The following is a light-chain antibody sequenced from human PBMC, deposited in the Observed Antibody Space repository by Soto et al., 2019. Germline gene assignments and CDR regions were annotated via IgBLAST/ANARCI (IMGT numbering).Light chain of an antibody. CDR2: DRS. CDR1: QSVSSSY. CDR3: QQYGSSPLT. V-gene: IGKV3-20*01. J-gene: IGKJ4*01. Sequence: EIVLTQSPGTLSLSPGERATLSCRASQSVSSSYLAWYQQKPGQAPRLLIYDRSSRATGIPDRFSGSGSGTDFTLTISRLEPEDFAVYYCQQYGSSPLTFGGGTKVEIK.